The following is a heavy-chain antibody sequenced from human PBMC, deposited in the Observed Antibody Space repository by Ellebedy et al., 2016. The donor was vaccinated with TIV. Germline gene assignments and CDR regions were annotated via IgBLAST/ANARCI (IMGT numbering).Heavy chain of an antibody. D-gene: IGHD5-24*01. J-gene: IGHJ4*02. Sequence: AASVKVSCKASGFTFTSYYMHWVRQAPGQGLAWMGIINPSGGGASYAQTFQGRVTITRDTSTSTVDMERSRLRSEETAVYYCGRGGGMATMIGRGYWGQGTLVTVSS. CDR1: GFTFTSYY. V-gene: IGHV1-46*01. CDR3: GRGGGMATMIGRGY. CDR2: INPSGGGA.